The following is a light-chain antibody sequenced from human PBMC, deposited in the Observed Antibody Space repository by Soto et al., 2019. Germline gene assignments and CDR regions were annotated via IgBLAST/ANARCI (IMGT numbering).Light chain of an antibody. J-gene: IGKJ4*01. CDR2: DAS. V-gene: IGKV1-9*01. Sequence: IQLTQSPSSLSASVGDRVTVTCRASQDIRNYLAWYQQKPGKAPKLLICDASTLYSGVPSRFSGSGSGTDFTLTISGRQPEDFAAYYCQQLRSYPSTFGGGTKVEI. CDR3: QQLRSYPST. CDR1: QDIRNY.